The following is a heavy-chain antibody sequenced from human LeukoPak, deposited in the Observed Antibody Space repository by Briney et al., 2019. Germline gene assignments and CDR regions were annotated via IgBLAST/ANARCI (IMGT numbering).Heavy chain of an antibody. D-gene: IGHD5-18*01. V-gene: IGHV4-59*01. Sequence: SETLSLTCTVSGGSISSYYWSWIRQPPGKGLEWIGYIYYSGSTNYNPSLKSRVTISVDTSKNQFSLKLSSVTAADTAVYYCARDRGGRRRGYSYGDFDYWGQGTLVTVSS. CDR1: GGSISSYY. CDR2: IYYSGST. CDR3: ARDRGGRRRGYSYGDFDY. J-gene: IGHJ4*02.